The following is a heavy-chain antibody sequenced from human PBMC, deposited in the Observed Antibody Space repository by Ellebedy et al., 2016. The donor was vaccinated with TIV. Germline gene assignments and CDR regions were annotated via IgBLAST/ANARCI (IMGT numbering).Heavy chain of an antibody. D-gene: IGHD6-19*01. CDR2: INWNGGST. V-gene: IGHV3-20*04. CDR3: ARDPDYSSGWQTYFDY. CDR1: GFTFSSYA. Sequence: GESLKISCAASGFTFSSYAMSWVRQAPGKGLEWVSGINWNGGSTGYADSVKGRFTISRDNAKNSLYLQMNSLRAEDTAVYYCARDPDYSSGWQTYFDYWGQGTLVTVSS. J-gene: IGHJ4*02.